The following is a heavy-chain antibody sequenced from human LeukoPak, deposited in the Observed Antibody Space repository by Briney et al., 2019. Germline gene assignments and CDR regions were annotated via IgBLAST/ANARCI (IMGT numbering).Heavy chain of an antibody. CDR2: ISAYNGNT. Sequence: ASVKVSCKASGYTFTSYAMHWVRQAPGQGLEWMGWISAYNGNTNYAQKLQGRVTMTTDTSTSTAYMELRSLRSDDTAVYYCARLDDYYGPDVWGKGTTVTVSS. V-gene: IGHV1-18*01. D-gene: IGHD3-10*01. J-gene: IGHJ6*04. CDR3: ARLDDYYGPDV. CDR1: GYTFTSYA.